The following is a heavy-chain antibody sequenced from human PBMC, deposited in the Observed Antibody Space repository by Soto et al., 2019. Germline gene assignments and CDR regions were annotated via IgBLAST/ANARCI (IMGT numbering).Heavy chain of an antibody. Sequence: GGSLRLSCEGSGFIFSDYEMNWVRQVPGKGREWISYSSISGTIIHYADSVKGRFTISRDNAKNSVYLQMNSLRVEDTAIYYCAREGGFDWFYPWGQGTLVTVSS. J-gene: IGHJ5*02. V-gene: IGHV3-48*03. CDR1: GFIFSDYE. CDR2: SSISGTII. CDR3: AREGGFDWFYP.